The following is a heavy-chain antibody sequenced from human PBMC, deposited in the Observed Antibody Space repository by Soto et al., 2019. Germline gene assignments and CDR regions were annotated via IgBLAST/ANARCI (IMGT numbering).Heavy chain of an antibody. CDR3: ARDDPYYYDSSGYFPFDY. Sequence: ASVKVSCKASGYSLTSYYMHWVRQAPGQGLEWMGIINPSGGSTSYAQKFQGRVTMTRDTSTSTVYMELSSLRSEDTAVYYCARDDPYYYDSSGYFPFDYWGQGTLVTVSS. D-gene: IGHD3-22*01. CDR2: INPSGGST. J-gene: IGHJ4*02. CDR1: GYSLTSYY. V-gene: IGHV1-46*01.